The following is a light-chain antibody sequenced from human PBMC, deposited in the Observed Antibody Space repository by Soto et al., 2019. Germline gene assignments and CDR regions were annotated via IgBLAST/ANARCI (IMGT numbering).Light chain of an antibody. V-gene: IGKV4-1*01. Sequence: DVQMTQSPSTLSASVGDRVTINCKSSQSVLYSSNNKNYLAWYQQKPGQPPKLLIYWASTRESGVPDRFSGSGSGTDFTLTISSLQAEDVAVYYCQQYYSTPPYTFGQGTKLEIK. J-gene: IGKJ2*01. CDR1: QSVLYSSNNKNY. CDR3: QQYYSTPPYT. CDR2: WAS.